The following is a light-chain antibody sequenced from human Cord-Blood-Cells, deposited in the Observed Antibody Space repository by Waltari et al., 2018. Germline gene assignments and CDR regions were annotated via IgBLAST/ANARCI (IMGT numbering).Light chain of an antibody. Sequence: IVLTQSPGTLPLYPGERATLSCRASQSVSSSYLAWYQQKPGQAPRLLIYGASSRATGIPDRFSGSGSGTDFTLTISRLEPEDFAVYYCQQYCSSPFTFGGGTKVEIK. CDR2: GAS. CDR3: QQYCSSPFT. CDR1: QSVSSSY. V-gene: IGKV3-20*01. J-gene: IGKJ4*01.